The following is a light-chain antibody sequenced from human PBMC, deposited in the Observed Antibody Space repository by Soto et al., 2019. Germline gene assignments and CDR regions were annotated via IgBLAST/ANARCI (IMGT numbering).Light chain of an antibody. CDR1: SSNIGNNA. CDR3: AAWDDSLNGQV. Sequence: QSVLTQPPSVSEAPRQRVTISCSGSSSNIGNNAVNWYQQLPGKAPKLLIYYDDLLPSGVSDRFSGSKSGTSASLAISGLQSEDEAGYYCAAWDDSLNGQVFGGGTKVAVL. V-gene: IGLV1-36*01. CDR2: YDD. J-gene: IGLJ3*02.